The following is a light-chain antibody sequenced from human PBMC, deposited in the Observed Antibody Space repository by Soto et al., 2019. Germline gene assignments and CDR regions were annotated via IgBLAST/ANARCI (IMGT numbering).Light chain of an antibody. V-gene: IGKV1-5*03. Sequence: DIQMTQSPSTLSASVGDRVTITCRASQSISGSLAWYQQKPGKAPNLLIYEASNLKSGVPSRFSGSGSGTEYTLTISSLQPYYSASYYCQQYNGYWTFGQGTRVEIK. CDR3: QQYNGYWT. J-gene: IGKJ1*01. CDR1: QSISGS. CDR2: EAS.